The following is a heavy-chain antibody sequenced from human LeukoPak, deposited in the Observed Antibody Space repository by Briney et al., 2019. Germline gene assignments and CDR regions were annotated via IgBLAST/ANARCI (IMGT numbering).Heavy chain of an antibody. CDR2: ISAYNGNT. CDR1: GYTFTSYG. D-gene: IGHD3-10*01. J-gene: IGHJ4*02. Sequence: AASVKVSCKASGYTFTSYGISWVRQAPGQGLEWMGWISAYNGNTNYAQKLQGRVTMTTDTSTSTAYMELRSLRSDDTAVYYCARLSMIRGVITRLPEYWGQGTLVTVSS. V-gene: IGHV1-18*01. CDR3: ARLSMIRGVITRLPEY.